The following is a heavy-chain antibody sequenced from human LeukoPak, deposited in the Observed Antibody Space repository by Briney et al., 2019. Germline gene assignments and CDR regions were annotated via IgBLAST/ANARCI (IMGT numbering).Heavy chain of an antibody. CDR2: IDWDDDK. V-gene: IGHV2-70*04. Sequence: SGPALVKPTQTLTLTCTFSGFSLSTSGMRVSWIRQPPGKALEWLARIDWDDDKFYSTSLKTRLTISKDTSKNQVVLTMTNMDPMDTAMYYCARMNTARGRSYFDYWGQGTLVTVSS. D-gene: IGHD5-18*01. CDR1: GFSLSTSGMR. J-gene: IGHJ4*02. CDR3: ARMNTARGRSYFDY.